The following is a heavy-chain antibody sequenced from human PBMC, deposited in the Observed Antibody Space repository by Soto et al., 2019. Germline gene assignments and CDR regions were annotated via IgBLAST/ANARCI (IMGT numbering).Heavy chain of an antibody. CDR3: SHGYYQYFES. Sequence: PGGSLRLSCAVSGVTLSNVWMNWVRQAPGKGPEWVGRIKSKTDGGTVEYAAPVKDRFTISRDDSENTLYLQMNSLKTEDTAVYYCSHGYYQYFESWGQRTLVTVSS. CDR1: GVTLSNVW. CDR2: IKSKTDGGTV. D-gene: IGHD5-18*01. V-gene: IGHV3-15*07. J-gene: IGHJ4*02.